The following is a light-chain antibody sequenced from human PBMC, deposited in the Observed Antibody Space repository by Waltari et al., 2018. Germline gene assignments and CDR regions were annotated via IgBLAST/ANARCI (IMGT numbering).Light chain of an antibody. Sequence: EIVLTQSPGTLSLSPGARATLSCRASQSGSSSYLAWYQQKPGQAPRLLISGASSGATGIPDRFSGSGSGTDFTLTISRLEPEDFAVYYCQQYETSPWTFGQGTKVEVK. CDR1: QSGSSSY. CDR2: GAS. J-gene: IGKJ1*01. CDR3: QQYETSPWT. V-gene: IGKV3-20*01.